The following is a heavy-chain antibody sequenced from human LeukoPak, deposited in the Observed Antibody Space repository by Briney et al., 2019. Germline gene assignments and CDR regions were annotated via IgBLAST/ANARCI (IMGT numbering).Heavy chain of an antibody. D-gene: IGHD6-19*01. V-gene: IGHV4-59*01. CDR1: GGSISSYY. CDR2: IYYSGST. CDR3: ARRGSVAEFDY. Sequence: SSETLPLTCTVSGGSISSYYWSWIRQPPGKGLEWIGYIYYSGSTKYNPSLKSRVTISVDASKTQFSLKLNSVTAADTAVYYCARRGSVAEFDYWGQGTLVTVSS. J-gene: IGHJ4*02.